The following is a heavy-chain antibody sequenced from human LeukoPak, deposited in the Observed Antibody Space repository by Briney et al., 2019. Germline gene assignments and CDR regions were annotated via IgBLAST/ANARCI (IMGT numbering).Heavy chain of an antibody. J-gene: IGHJ5*02. V-gene: IGHV4-39*01. CDR2: IYYSGST. D-gene: IGHD1-26*01. CDR3: ARHEYSGSYYGLSWFDP. CDR1: GGSISSSGYY. Sequence: SETLSLTCTVSGGSISSSGYYWGWIRQPPGKGLEWIASIYYSGSTYYNPSLKSRVTIPVDTSKNQLSLKLSSLTAADTAVYYCARHEYSGSYYGLSWFDPWGQGTLVTVSS.